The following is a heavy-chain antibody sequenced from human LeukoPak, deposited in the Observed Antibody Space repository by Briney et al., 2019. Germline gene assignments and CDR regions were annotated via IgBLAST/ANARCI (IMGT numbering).Heavy chain of an antibody. Sequence: AGGSLRLSCAASGFTFSSYGMSWVRQAPGKGLEWVSAISGSGGSTYYADSVKGRFTISRDNSKNTLYLQMNSLRAEDTAVYYCAKDRVMVRGGTQDYWGQGTLVTVSS. CDR3: AKDRVMVRGGTQDY. V-gene: IGHV3-23*01. D-gene: IGHD3-10*01. J-gene: IGHJ4*02. CDR1: GFTFSSYG. CDR2: ISGSGGST.